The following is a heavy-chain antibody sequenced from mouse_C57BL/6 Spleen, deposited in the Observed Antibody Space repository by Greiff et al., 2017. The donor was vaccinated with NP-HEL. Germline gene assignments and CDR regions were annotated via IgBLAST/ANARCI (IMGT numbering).Heavy chain of an antibody. V-gene: IGHV5-4*03. Sequence: EVKLVESGGGLVKPGGSLKLSCAASGFTFSSYAMSWVRQTPEKRLEWVATISDGGSYTYYPDNVKGRFTISRDNAKNNLYLQMSHLKSEDTAMYYCALYCYGSYAMDYWGQGTSVTVSS. CDR1: GFTFSSYA. CDR2: ISDGGSYT. CDR3: ALYCYGSYAMDY. D-gene: IGHD1-1*01. J-gene: IGHJ4*01.